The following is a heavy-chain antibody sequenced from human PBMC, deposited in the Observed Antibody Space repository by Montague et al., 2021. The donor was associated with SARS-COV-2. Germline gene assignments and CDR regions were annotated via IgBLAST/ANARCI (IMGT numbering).Heavy chain of an antibody. Sequence: PALVKPTQTLTLTCTFSGFSLSTSGMCVSWIRQPPGKALEWLALIDWDDDKYYSTSLKTRLTISKDTSKNQVVLTMTNMDPVDTATYYCATTIYDYVWGMRVEFDYWGQGTLVTVSS. CDR2: IDWDDDK. J-gene: IGHJ4*02. V-gene: IGHV2-70*01. D-gene: IGHD3-16*01. CDR3: ATTIYDYVWGMRVEFDY. CDR1: GFSLSTSGMC.